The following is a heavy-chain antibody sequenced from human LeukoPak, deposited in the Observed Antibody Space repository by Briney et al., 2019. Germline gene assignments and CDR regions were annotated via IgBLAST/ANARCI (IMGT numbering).Heavy chain of an antibody. D-gene: IGHD5-12*01. CDR1: GFTFRIYE. V-gene: IGHV3-48*03. Sequence: GGSLRLSCTTSGFTFRIYEMSWVRQAPGRGLEWVSYISDVGTTYYADSVKGRFTISRDNAKNSLFLQMNSPRAEDTAVYFCARENSGYDGGFDYWGQGTLVTVSS. J-gene: IGHJ4*02. CDR3: ARENSGYDGGFDY. CDR2: ISDVGTT.